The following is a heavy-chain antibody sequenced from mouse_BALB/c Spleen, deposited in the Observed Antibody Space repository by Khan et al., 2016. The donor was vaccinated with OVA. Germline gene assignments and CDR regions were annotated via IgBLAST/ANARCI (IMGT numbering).Heavy chain of an antibody. CDR3: ARLAYYYDSEGLAY. J-gene: IGHJ3*01. CDR1: GFTFSTYG. V-gene: IGHV5-6*01. D-gene: IGHD1-1*01. CDR2: ISTGGHYT. Sequence: EVELVESGGDLVEPGGSLKLSCAASGFTFSTYGMSWVRQTPDKRLEWVATISTGGHYTYYPDSVRGRFTISRDNAKNTLYLQMTSLKSEDTAMLYCARLAYYYDSEGLAYWGQGTLVTVSA.